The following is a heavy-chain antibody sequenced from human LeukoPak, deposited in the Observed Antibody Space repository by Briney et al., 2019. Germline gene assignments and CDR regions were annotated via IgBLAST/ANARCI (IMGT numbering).Heavy chain of an antibody. J-gene: IGHJ3*02. D-gene: IGHD5-18*01. V-gene: IGHV3-30*02. CDR2: IWDDVTNK. Sequence: GGSLRLSCAASGFTLSRLVMHWVRQAPGKGLEWVACIWDDVTNKYYGDSVKGRFSISRDNSQNTLYLQMNSLSPENTAVYYCAKEPKDSPMAAIDIWGQGTMVTVSS. CDR1: GFTLSRLV. CDR3: AKEPKDSPMAAIDI.